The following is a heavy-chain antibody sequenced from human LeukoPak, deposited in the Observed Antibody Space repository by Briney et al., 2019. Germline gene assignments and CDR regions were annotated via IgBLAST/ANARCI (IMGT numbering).Heavy chain of an antibody. V-gene: IGHV4-4*07. CDR2: IYTSGST. J-gene: IGHJ1*01. CDR1: GGSTSSYY. CDR3: VSQQSSRPYECFQH. D-gene: IGHD6-13*01. Sequence: SETLSLTCTVSGGSTSSYYWSWIRQPAGKGLEWIGRIYTSGSTNYNPSLKSRVTKSVDTSKNQFSLKLSSVTAADTAVYYCVSQQSSRPYECFQHWGQGTLVTVSS.